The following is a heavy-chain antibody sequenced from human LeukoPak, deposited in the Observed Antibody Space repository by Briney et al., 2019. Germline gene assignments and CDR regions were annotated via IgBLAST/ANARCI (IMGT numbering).Heavy chain of an antibody. CDR2: ISAYNGNT. J-gene: IGHJ4*02. V-gene: IGHV1-18*01. CDR3: AREINYDILTGYYFAVGHSDY. D-gene: IGHD3-9*01. CDR1: GYTFTSYG. Sequence: ASVKVSCKXSGYTFTSYGISWVRQAPGQGLEWMGWISAYNGNTNYAQKLQGRVTMTTDTSTSTAYMELRSLRSDDTAVYYCAREINYDILTGYYFAVGHSDYWGQGTLVTVSS.